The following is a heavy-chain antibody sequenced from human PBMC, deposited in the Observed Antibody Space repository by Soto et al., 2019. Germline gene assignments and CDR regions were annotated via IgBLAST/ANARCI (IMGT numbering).Heavy chain of an antibody. CDR2: IYPGDSDT. J-gene: IGHJ4*02. D-gene: IGHD2-21*02. V-gene: IGHV5-51*01. CDR3: ARIYCGGDCYPDYYFDY. Sequence: GESLKISCKGSGYSFTSYWIGWVRQMPGKGLEWMGIIYPGDSDTRYSPSFQGQVTISADKSISTAYLQWSSLKASDTAMYYCARIYCGGDCYPDYYFDYWGQGTLVTVSS. CDR1: GYSFTSYW.